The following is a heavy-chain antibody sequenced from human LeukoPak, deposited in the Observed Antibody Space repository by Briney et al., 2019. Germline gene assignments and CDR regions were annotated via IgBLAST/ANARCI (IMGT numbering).Heavy chain of an antibody. D-gene: IGHD6-19*01. V-gene: IGHV3-33*06. J-gene: IGHJ4*02. CDR2: IWYDGSNK. Sequence: GGSLRLSCAASGFTFSSYGMHWVRQAPGKGLEWAAVIWYDGSNKYYADSVKGRFTISRDNSKNTLYLQMNSLRAEDTAVYYCAKDRGAVAGNFDYWGQGTLVTVSS. CDR3: AKDRGAVAGNFDY. CDR1: GFTFSSYG.